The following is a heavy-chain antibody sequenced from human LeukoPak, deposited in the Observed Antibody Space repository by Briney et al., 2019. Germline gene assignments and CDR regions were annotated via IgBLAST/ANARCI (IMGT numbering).Heavy chain of an antibody. CDR1: GFTFSSYS. Sequence: GGSLRLSCAASGFTFSSYSMNWVRQAPGKGLEWVSSISSSSSYIYYADSVKGRFTISRDNAKNSLYLQMSSLRAEDTAVYYCARVGYGSGSYFDYWGQGTLVTVSS. J-gene: IGHJ4*02. CDR3: ARVGYGSGSYFDY. V-gene: IGHV3-21*01. D-gene: IGHD3-10*01. CDR2: ISSSSSYI.